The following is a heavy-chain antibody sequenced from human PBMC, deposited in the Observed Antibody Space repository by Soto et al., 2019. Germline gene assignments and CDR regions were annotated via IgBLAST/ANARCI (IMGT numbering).Heavy chain of an antibody. V-gene: IGHV4-30-4*01. CDR2: IYYSGST. CDR1: GGSISSGDYY. CDR3: ARGQLAAGAYYYGMDV. Sequence: SETLSLTCTVSGGSISSGDYYWSWIRQPPGKGLEWIGYIYYSGSTYYNPSLKSRVTISVDTSKNQFSLKLSSVTAADTAVYYCARGQLAAGAYYYGMDVWGQGTTVTVS. D-gene: IGHD6-13*01. J-gene: IGHJ6*02.